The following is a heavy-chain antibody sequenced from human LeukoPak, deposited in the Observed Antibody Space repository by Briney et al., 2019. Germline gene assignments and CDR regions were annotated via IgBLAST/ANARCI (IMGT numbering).Heavy chain of an antibody. CDR3: AKKSVGTTTRGPFDY. D-gene: IGHD1-26*01. CDR1: GFTFRAYA. Sequence: PGGSLRLCCAASGFTFRAYAMSWVRQAPGKGLEWVSGISDSGSSTNYADSVKGRFTISRDNSKNTLYLQMNSLKAEDTALYYCAKKSVGTTTRGPFDYWGQGTLVIVSS. CDR2: ISDSGSST. V-gene: IGHV3-23*01. J-gene: IGHJ4*02.